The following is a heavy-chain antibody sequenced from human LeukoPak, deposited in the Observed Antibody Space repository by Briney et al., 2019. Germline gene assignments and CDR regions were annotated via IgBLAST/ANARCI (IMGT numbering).Heavy chain of an antibody. CDR2: ISGSGGST. Sequence: GGSLRLSCAASGFTFSSYTMSWVPQAPGKGLGWVSAISGSGGSTYYADSVKGRFTISRDNSRNTLYLQMNSLRAEDTAVYYCAKGGGAFDIWGQGTMVTVSS. D-gene: IGHD3-16*01. J-gene: IGHJ3*02. CDR1: GFTFSSYT. V-gene: IGHV3-23*01. CDR3: AKGGGAFDI.